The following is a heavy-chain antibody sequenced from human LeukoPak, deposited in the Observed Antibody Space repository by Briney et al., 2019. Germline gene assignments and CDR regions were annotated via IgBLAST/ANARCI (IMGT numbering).Heavy chain of an antibody. J-gene: IGHJ3*02. Sequence: PGGSLRLSCAASGFTFSSYWMSWVRQAPGKGLEWVANIKQDGSEKYYVDSVKGRFTISRDNAKNSLYLQMNSLRAEDTAVYYCARVLYYYDSSGPPGALDIWGQGTMVTVSS. D-gene: IGHD3-22*01. CDR1: GFTFSSYW. CDR2: IKQDGSEK. V-gene: IGHV3-7*01. CDR3: ARVLYYYDSSGPPGALDI.